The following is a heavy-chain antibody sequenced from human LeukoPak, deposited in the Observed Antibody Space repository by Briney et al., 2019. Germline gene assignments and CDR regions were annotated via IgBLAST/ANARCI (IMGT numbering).Heavy chain of an antibody. CDR3: ARGRKITIFGGIGGAFDI. J-gene: IGHJ3*02. CDR2: ISPKSGET. V-gene: IGHV1-2*02. D-gene: IGHD3-3*01. Sequence: ASVKVSCKPSGYTFTGHYIHWVRQAPGQGLEWMGWISPKSGETSYSQQFQGRVTMTRDTSSSTAYMDLTWLRSDDTAVFYCARGRKITIFGGIGGAFDIWGQGTVVTASS. CDR1: GYTFTGHY.